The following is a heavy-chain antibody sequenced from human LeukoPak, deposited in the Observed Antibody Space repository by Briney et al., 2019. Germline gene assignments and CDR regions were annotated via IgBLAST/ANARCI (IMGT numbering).Heavy chain of an antibody. D-gene: IGHD6-19*01. CDR3: AKDSSSGYARGYFDY. CDR2: IRYDGSNK. Sequence: PGGSLRLSCTVSGFTVSSNSMSWVRQAPGKGLEWVAFIRYDGSNKYYADSVKGRFTISRDNSKNTLYLQMNSLRAEDTAVYYYAKDSSSGYARGYFDYWGQGTLVTVSS. J-gene: IGHJ4*02. CDR1: GFTVSSNS. V-gene: IGHV3-30*02.